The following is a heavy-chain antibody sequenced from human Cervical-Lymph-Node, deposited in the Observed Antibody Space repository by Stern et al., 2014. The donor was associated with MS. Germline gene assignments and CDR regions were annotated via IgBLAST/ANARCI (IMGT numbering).Heavy chain of an antibody. CDR1: GAPVNSGGYY. J-gene: IGHJ3*02. V-gene: IGHV4-31*03. CDR3: AAIGPLMEGAAFDI. CDR2: IHHRGAT. D-gene: IGHD3-16*01. Sequence: QVQLVESGPGLVKPSQTLSLSCTVSGAPVNSGGYYWTWIRQVPGKGLEWIGYIHHRGATFYNPPLKSRVTISVDTSENQVSLMLSSVTAADTAVYYCAAIGPLMEGAAFDIWGQGTLGTGSS.